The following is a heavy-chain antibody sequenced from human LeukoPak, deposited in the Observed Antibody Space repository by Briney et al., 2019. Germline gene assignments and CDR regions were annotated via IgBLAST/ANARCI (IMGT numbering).Heavy chain of an antibody. CDR1: GFTFSSYW. D-gene: IGHD3-22*01. Sequence: GGSLRLSCAASGFTFSSYWMSWVRQAPGKGLEWVAFIRYDGTNKYYADSVKGRFTISRDNSKNTLDLQMNSLRAEDTAVYYCAKLSGTYYYDSSGYYYFDYWGQGTLVTVSS. J-gene: IGHJ4*02. CDR3: AKLSGTYYYDSSGYYYFDY. CDR2: IRYDGTNK. V-gene: IGHV3-30*02.